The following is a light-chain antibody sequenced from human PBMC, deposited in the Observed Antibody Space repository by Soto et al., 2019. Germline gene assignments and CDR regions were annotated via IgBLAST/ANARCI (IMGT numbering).Light chain of an antibody. Sequence: QSVLPQPPSASGTPGPRVTISCSGSTSNIGRNTVHWYQQLPGTAPKLLIYSNYQRPSGVPARFSGSKSGTSASLAISGLQSEDEADYYCAAWDDSLNGVVFGGGTKLTVL. J-gene: IGLJ2*01. CDR1: TSNIGRNT. CDR2: SNY. CDR3: AAWDDSLNGVV. V-gene: IGLV1-44*01.